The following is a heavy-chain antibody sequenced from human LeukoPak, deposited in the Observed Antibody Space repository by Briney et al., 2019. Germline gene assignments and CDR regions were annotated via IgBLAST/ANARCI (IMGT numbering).Heavy chain of an antibody. CDR1: GGSFSGYY. V-gene: IGHV3-30-3*01. Sequence: HPSETLSLTCAVYGGSFSGYYWSWIRQPPGKGLEWVAVISYDGSNKYYADSVKGRFTISRDNSKNTLYLQMNSLRAEDTAVYYCARDPSSGYYYYFDYWGQGTLVTVSS. CDR2: ISYDGSNK. D-gene: IGHD3-22*01. CDR3: ARDPSSGYYYYFDY. J-gene: IGHJ4*02.